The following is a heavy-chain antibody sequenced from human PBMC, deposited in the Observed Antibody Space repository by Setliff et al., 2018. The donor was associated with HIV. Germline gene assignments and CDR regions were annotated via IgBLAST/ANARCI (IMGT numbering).Heavy chain of an antibody. Sequence: SVKVSCKASGDTLSIHPISWVRQAPGRGLDWMGGIIPAFGTPNYAQKFQGRVTITTDESTTTVFMELTGLTSEDTAVYYCAREGLLVTTVGGPYWYHGMDVWGQGTTVTVSS. CDR2: IIPAFGTP. J-gene: IGHJ6*02. CDR3: AREGLLVTTVGGPYWYHGMDV. CDR1: GDTLSIHP. D-gene: IGHD4-17*01. V-gene: IGHV1-69*05.